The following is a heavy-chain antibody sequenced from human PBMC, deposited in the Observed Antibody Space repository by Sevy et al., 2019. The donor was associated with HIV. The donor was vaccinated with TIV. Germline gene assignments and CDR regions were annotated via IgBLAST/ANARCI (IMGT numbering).Heavy chain of an antibody. CDR3: ARRTDCSSTSCYAFDY. CDR1: DGSISSSSYY. Sequence: SDTLSLTCTVSDGSISSSSYYWGWIRQPPGKGLEWIGSIYYSGSTYYNPSLKSRVTISVDTSKNQFSLKLSSVTAADTAVYYCARRTDCSSTSCYAFDYWGQGTLVTVSS. CDR2: IYYSGST. V-gene: IGHV4-39*01. D-gene: IGHD2-2*01. J-gene: IGHJ4*02.